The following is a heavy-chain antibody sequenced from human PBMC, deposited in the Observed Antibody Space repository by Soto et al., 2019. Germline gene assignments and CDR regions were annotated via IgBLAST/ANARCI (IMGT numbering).Heavy chain of an antibody. CDR2: INPSGGST. V-gene: IGHV1-46*01. J-gene: IGHJ6*02. D-gene: IGHD2-2*02. CDR1: GYTFTSYY. CDR3: ARDVWYCSSTSCYIVGGDYYYYGMDV. Sequence: ASVKVSCKASGYTFTSYYMHWVRQAPGQGLEWMGIINPSGGSTSYAQKFQGRVTMSRDTSTSTVYMELSSLRSEDTAVYYCARDVWYCSSTSCYIVGGDYYYYGMDVWGQGTTVTVSS.